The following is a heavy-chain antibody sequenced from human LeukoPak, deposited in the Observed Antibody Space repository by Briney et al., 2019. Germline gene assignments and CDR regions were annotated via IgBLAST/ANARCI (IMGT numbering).Heavy chain of an antibody. D-gene: IGHD3-16*01. Sequence: GGSLRLSCVASGLTFSDYSINWVRRAPGKGPEWVSSINPTSTSIYYADAVRGRFTISRDNAKSSLYLQMDSLRAEDTAVYYCVRLRRNSDRSYSYYYYDSWGQGILVTVSS. CDR1: GLTFSDYS. V-gene: IGHV3-21*01. CDR3: VRLRRNSDRSYSYYYYDS. CDR2: INPTSTSI. J-gene: IGHJ5*01.